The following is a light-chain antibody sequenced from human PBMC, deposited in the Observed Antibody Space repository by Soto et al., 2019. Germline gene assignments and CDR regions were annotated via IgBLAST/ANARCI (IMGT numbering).Light chain of an antibody. CDR2: VAS. CDR1: QGIRND. Sequence: RTQSPSSLSAAVGDRVTITCRASQGIRNDLAWYQQKAGKAPKRLIYVASSLQSGVPSRFSGSGSGTEFTLTINSLQPEDFATYFCLEHDSYPLTFGQGTRLE. V-gene: IGKV1-17*01. CDR3: LEHDSYPLT. J-gene: IGKJ5*01.